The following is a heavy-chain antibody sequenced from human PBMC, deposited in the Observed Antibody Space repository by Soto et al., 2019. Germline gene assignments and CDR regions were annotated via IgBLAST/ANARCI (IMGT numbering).Heavy chain of an antibody. V-gene: IGHV1-18*01. CDR2: SSPYSGNT. CDR3: AMVDNYVTPTPQDV. J-gene: IGHJ6*02. Sequence: QVQLVQSGDEVRKPGSSVKVSCKASGYIFVNYGIAWVRQAPGQGLAWMGWSSPYSGNTHYASKVQGRLTMTTDTSTSTAYMDLGSLTSDDTAVYYCAMVDNYVTPTPQDVWGQGTTVTVSS. CDR1: GYIFVNYG. D-gene: IGHD3-16*01.